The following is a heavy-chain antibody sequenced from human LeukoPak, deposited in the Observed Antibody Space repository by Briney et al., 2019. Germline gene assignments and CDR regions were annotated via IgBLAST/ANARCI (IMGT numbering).Heavy chain of an antibody. Sequence: GGSLRLSFATPGLMFSSFAMSWFRQAPGKGLNWASGISPTGATTYDAKSVRGRFTISRDNSNNKLYLEMNSLRVDDTAIYYCAKGLGRARSGVPSGFDVWGQGTMVTVSS. CDR1: GLMFSSFA. V-gene: IGHV3-23*01. D-gene: IGHD1-26*01. J-gene: IGHJ3*01. CDR3: AKGLGRARSGVPSGFDV. CDR2: ISPTGATT.